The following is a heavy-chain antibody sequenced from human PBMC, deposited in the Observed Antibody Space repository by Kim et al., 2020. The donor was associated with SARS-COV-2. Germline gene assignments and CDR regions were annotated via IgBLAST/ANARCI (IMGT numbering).Heavy chain of an antibody. V-gene: IGHV3-64D*06. CDR1: GFTFSTYT. Sequence: GGSLRLSCSASGFTFSTYTIHWVRQAPGKGLQYVSGISSNGGSTYYADSVKGRFTISRDNSKNTLFLQMRSLRAEDTAAYYCVKQSLGVVYWGQGTLVTVSS. CDR3: VKQSLGVVY. J-gene: IGHJ4*02. CDR2: ISSNGGST.